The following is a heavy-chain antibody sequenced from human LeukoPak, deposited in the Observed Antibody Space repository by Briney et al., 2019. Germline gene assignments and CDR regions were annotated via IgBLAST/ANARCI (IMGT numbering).Heavy chain of an antibody. CDR2: VNPGNGDT. J-gene: IGHJ4*02. V-gene: IGHV1-3*01. CDR1: GYTFTNYA. D-gene: IGHD2-2*01. Sequence: GASVKVSCKASGYTFTNYAIHWVRQAPRQRLEWMGWVNPGNGDTQYSQKFQGRVTITRDTSASTAYMELSSLRSEDTAVYYCAREVVPAALDYWGQGTLVTVSS. CDR3: AREVVPAALDY.